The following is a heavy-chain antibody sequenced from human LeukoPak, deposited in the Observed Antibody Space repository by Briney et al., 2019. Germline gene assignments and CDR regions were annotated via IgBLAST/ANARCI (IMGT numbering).Heavy chain of an antibody. D-gene: IGHD1-1*01. CDR2: INANNGNT. CDR3: ARDNSELYYFDY. CDR1: GYTFTSYD. V-gene: IGHV1-18*04. J-gene: IGHJ4*02. Sequence: ASVKVSCKAYGYTFTSYDISCVRQAPGQGLEWMGWINANNGNTNYAQKLQGRVTVTTDTSISTAYMELRSLRSDDTAVYYCARDNSELYYFDYWGQGTLVTVSS.